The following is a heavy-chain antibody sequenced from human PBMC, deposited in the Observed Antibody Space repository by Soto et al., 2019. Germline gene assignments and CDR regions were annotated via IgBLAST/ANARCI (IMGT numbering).Heavy chain of an antibody. D-gene: IGHD6-13*01. V-gene: IGHV4-59*01. Sequence: LSLTCTVSGGSISSYYWSWIRQPPGKGLEWIGYIYYSGSTNYNPSLKSRVTISVDTSKNQFSLKLSSVTAADTAVYYCASSNIAAAGFYYYGMDVWGRGTTVTVSS. CDR1: GGSISSYY. CDR2: IYYSGST. J-gene: IGHJ6*02. CDR3: ASSNIAAAGFYYYGMDV.